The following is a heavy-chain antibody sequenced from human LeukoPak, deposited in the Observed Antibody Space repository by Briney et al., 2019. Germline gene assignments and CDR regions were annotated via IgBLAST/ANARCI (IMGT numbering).Heavy chain of an antibody. CDR2: ISGSGGST. D-gene: IGHD3-10*01. V-gene: IGHV3-23*01. J-gene: IGHJ6*03. Sequence: GGSLRLSCAASGFTFSSYGMSWVRQAPGKGLEWVSAISGSGGSTYYADSVKGRFTISRDNSKNTLYLQMNSLRAEDTAVYYCAKGGYYGSGSYFTTLLFYYYYMDVWGKGTTVTISS. CDR1: GFTFSSYG. CDR3: AKGGYYGSGSYFTTLLFYYYYMDV.